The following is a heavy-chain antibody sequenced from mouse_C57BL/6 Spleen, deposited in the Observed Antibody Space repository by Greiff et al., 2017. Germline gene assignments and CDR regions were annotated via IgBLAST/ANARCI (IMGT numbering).Heavy chain of an antibody. Sequence: QVHVQQSGAELARPGASVKMSCKASGYTFTSYTMHWVKQRPGQGLEWIGYINPSIGYTNYNQKFKDKATLTADKSSSTAYMQQSSLTSEDSAVYYCSRGALGLNYFDYWGQGTTLTVSS. V-gene: IGHV1-4*01. CDR2: INPSIGYT. CDR1: GYTFTSYT. J-gene: IGHJ2*01. CDR3: SRGALGLNYFDY. D-gene: IGHD4-1*01.